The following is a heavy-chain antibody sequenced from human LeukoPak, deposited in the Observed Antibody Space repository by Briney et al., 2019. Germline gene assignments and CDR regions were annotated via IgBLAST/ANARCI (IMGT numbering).Heavy chain of an antibody. CDR1: GGSISSYY. J-gene: IGHJ4*02. CDR3: AREERDPFTIDY. CDR2: IYYSGST. V-gene: IGHV4-59*01. Sequence: SETLSLTCTVSGGSISSYYWSWIRQPPGKGLGWIGYIYYSGSTNYNPSLKSRVTISVDTSKNQFSLKLSSVTAADTAVYYCAREERDPFTIDYWGQGTLVTVSS.